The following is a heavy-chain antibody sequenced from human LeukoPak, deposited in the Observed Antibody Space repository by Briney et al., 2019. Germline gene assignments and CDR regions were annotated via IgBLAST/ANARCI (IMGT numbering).Heavy chain of an antibody. J-gene: IGHJ5*02. V-gene: IGHV1-69*06. Sequence: GASVKDSCEASGGTFSSYAISGVRQAPGQGLEWMGGIIPIFGTANYAQKFQGRVTITADKSTSTDYMELSSLRSEDTAVYYCARAGIAAAVYWDRWFDPWGQGTLVTVSS. CDR2: IIPIFGTA. CDR3: ARAGIAAAVYWDRWFDP. CDR1: GGTFSSYA. D-gene: IGHD6-13*01.